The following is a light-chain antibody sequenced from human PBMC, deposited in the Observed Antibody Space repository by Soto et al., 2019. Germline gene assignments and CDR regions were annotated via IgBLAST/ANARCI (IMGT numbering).Light chain of an antibody. CDR1: SSDIGGYNS. CDR3: SSYTNINRRACD. J-gene: IGLJ1*01. Sequence: QSALTQPASVSGSPGQSITISCNGTSSDIGGYNSVSWYQQHPVKAPKLVIYAVSNRPSGVSSRFSGSKSGNTASLTMSGLQAEDEATYYCSSYTNINRRACDFGSGTTVTV. V-gene: IGLV2-14*01. CDR2: AVS.